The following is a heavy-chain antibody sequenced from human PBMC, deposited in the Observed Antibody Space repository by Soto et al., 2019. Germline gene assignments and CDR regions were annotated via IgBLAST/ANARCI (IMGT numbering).Heavy chain of an antibody. D-gene: IGHD2-15*01. CDR3: ARASYCSGGSCPDY. V-gene: IGHV4-59*01. CDR2: IYYSGST. Sequence: SETLSLTCAVYGGSFSGYYWSWIRQPPGKGLEWIGYIYYSGSTNYNPSLKSRVTISVDTSKNQFSLKLSSVTAADTAVYYCARASYCSGGSCPDYWGQGTLVTVSS. CDR1: GGSFSGYY. J-gene: IGHJ4*02.